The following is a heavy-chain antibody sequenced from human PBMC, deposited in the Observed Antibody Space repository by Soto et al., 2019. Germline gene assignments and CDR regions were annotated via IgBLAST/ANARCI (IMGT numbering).Heavy chain of an antibody. D-gene: IGHD2-15*01. CDR2: ISRDGFDI. V-gene: IGHV3-23*01. CDR1: GFTFSNYA. J-gene: IGHJ3*02. CDR3: AHPRCYCIFDAYDI. Sequence: GGSLRLSCAASGFTFSNYAMSWVRQAPGKGLEWVSAISRDGFDIYYADSVKGRFTISRDNSKHMLFLQMNSLRNEDTAVYYLAHPRCYCIFDAYDISRQGPMFTVSS.